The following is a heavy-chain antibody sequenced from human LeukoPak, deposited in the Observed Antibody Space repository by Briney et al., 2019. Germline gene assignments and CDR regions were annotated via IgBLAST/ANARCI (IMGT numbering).Heavy chain of an antibody. Sequence: GGSLRLSCAVSGFTVSSYYMNWVRQAPGKGLVWVSRISGGGSSTTYADSVKGRFTISRDNSKNTLYLQMNSLRAEDTAVYYCVRGGESTWSWGQGTLVTVSS. V-gene: IGHV3-74*01. CDR1: GFTVSSYY. CDR3: VRGGESTWS. D-gene: IGHD2-15*01. J-gene: IGHJ5*02. CDR2: ISGGGSST.